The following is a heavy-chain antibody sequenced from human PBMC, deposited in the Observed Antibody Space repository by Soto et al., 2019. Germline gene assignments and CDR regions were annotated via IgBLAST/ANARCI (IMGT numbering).Heavy chain of an antibody. CDR1: GFTFSSYE. CDR2: ISSSGSTI. Sequence: EVQLVESGGGLVQPGGSLRLSCAASGFTFSSYEMNWVRQAPGKGLEWVSYISSSGSTIYYAYSVKGRFTISRDNAKNSLYLQMKSLRAEDTAVYYCARDLEWELLRASPFDYWGQGTLVTVSS. D-gene: IGHD1-26*01. CDR3: ARDLEWELLRASPFDY. V-gene: IGHV3-48*03. J-gene: IGHJ4*02.